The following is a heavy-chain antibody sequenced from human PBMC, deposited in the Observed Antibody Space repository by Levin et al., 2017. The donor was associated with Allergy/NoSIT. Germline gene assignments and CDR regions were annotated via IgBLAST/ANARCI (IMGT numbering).Heavy chain of an antibody. CDR3: AHRSGGYYGSGSYWRGPFDY. CDR2: IYWNDDK. V-gene: IGHV2-5*01. Sequence: SGPTLVKPTQTLTLTCTFSGFSLSTSGVGVGWIRQPPGKALEWLALIYWNDDKRYSPSLKSRLTITKDTSKNQVVLTMTNMDPVDTATYYCAHRSGGYYGSGSYWRGPFDYWGQGTLVTVSS. J-gene: IGHJ4*02. CDR1: GFSLSTSGVG. D-gene: IGHD3-10*01.